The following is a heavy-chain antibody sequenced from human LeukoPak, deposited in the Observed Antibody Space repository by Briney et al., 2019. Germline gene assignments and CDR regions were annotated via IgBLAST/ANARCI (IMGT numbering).Heavy chain of an antibody. CDR1: GGTFSSYA. Sequence: SVKVSFKASGGTFSSYAISWVRQAPGQGLEWMGGIIPIFGTANYAQKFQGRVTITADESTSTAYMELSSLRSEDTAVYYCARYAYREYYFDYWGQGTLVTVSS. J-gene: IGHJ4*02. CDR2: IIPIFGTA. V-gene: IGHV1-69*13. D-gene: IGHD3-10*01. CDR3: ARYAYREYYFDY.